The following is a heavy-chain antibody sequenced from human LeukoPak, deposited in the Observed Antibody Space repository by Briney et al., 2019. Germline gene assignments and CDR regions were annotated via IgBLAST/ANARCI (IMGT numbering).Heavy chain of an antibody. CDR1: GFTFNNYA. CDR3: AKGYYFDILSGYSSLDS. CDR2: ISGSGYST. V-gene: IGHV3-23*01. Sequence: PGRSLRLSCVASGFTFNNYAMTWVRQAPGKGLEWVSAISGSGYSTYYADSVKGRFTISRDDSKNTLYLQMNSLRAEDTAAYYCAKGYYFDILSGYSSLDSWGQGTLVTVSS. J-gene: IGHJ4*02. D-gene: IGHD3-9*01.